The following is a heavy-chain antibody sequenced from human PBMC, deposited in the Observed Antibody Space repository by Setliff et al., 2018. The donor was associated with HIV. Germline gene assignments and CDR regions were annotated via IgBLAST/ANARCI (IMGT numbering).Heavy chain of an antibody. CDR2: IKSKTDGGTT. D-gene: IGHD3-22*01. J-gene: IGHJ1*01. Sequence: LRLSCAASGFTFNNAWMSWVRQAPGKGLEWVGRIKSKTDGGTTDYAAPVKGRFTISRDDSKNTVHLQMKSLKTEDTAIYYCATPHHYDSSLLYFQHWGQGSLVTVSS. CDR1: GFTFNNAW. CDR3: ATPHHYDSSLLYFQH. V-gene: IGHV3-15*01.